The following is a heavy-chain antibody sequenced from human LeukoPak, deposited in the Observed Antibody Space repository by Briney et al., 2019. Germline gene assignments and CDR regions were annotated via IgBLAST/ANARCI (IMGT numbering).Heavy chain of an antibody. Sequence: GASVKVSCKASGYTFTSYDINWVRQATGQGLEWMGWMNPNSGNTGYAQKFQGRVTMTRNTSISTAYMELSSLRSEDTAVYYCARGNPGWPLLWFGELLYYFDYWGQGTLVTVSS. D-gene: IGHD3-10*01. CDR1: GYTFTSYD. CDR3: ARGNPGWPLLWFGELLYYFDY. V-gene: IGHV1-8*01. J-gene: IGHJ4*02. CDR2: MNPNSGNT.